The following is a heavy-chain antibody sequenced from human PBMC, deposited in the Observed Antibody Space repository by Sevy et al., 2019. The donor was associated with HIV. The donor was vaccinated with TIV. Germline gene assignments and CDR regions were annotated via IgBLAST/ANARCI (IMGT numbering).Heavy chain of an antibody. CDR1: GASISSSGYY. V-gene: IGHV4-39*01. CDR2: INYSGRT. Sequence: SETLSLTCTVSGASISSSGYYWGWIRQPPGKGLEWIASINYSGRTFYNPSLKSRVTISADTSKNQFSLDLNSVTAADTAIYYCAGPILTYKNGWSHYDYWGQGTVVTVSS. J-gene: IGHJ4*02. D-gene: IGHD6-19*01. CDR3: AGPILTYKNGWSHYDY.